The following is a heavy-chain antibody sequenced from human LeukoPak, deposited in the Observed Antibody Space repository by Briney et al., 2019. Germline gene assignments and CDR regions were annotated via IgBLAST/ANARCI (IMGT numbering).Heavy chain of an antibody. D-gene: IGHD3-10*01. CDR1: GFTFSSYW. V-gene: IGHV3-74*01. Sequence: PGGSLRLSCAASGFTFSSYWMHWVRQAPGKGLVWVSRINSDGSSTSYADSVKGRFTISRDNSKNTLYLQMGSLRAEDMAVYYCARPAYYHTSGSLSPFYYYYMDVWGKGTTVTISS. CDR3: ARPAYYHTSGSLSPFYYYYMDV. J-gene: IGHJ6*03. CDR2: INSDGSST.